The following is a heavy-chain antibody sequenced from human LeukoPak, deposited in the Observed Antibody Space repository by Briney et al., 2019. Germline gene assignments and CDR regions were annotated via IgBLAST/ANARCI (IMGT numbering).Heavy chain of an antibody. Sequence: AGGSLRLSCGASGFIFSKYGMLWVRQAPGKGLEGVAFINDKGVDKKYADSVKGRFTISRDNSKNTLVLQMNSLRSEDTAVYFCARDNRDWAFDYWGQGTLVTVSS. D-gene: IGHD2-21*02. CDR2: INDKGVDK. J-gene: IGHJ4*02. CDR1: GFIFSKYG. V-gene: IGHV3-30*02. CDR3: ARDNRDWAFDY.